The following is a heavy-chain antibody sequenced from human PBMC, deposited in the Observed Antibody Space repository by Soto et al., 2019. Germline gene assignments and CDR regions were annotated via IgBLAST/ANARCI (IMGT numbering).Heavy chain of an antibody. V-gene: IGHV1-69*15. CDR2: IIPIFGSA. J-gene: IGHJ5*02. D-gene: IGHD5-12*01. Sequence: QVRLVQSGAEVKKPGSSVKVSCKASGGTFSNYAITWVRQAPGQRLEWLGRIIPIFGSANYAQKFQGRVTITADESTTTAYMDLSSLRSDDTAVYCCAKDGGKAGYFGNWFDPWGEGALVTVSS. CDR3: AKDGGKAGYFGNWFDP. CDR1: GGTFSNYA.